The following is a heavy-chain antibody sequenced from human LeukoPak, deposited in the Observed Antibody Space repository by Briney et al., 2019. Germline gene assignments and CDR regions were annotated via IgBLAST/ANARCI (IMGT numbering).Heavy chain of an antibody. D-gene: IGHD3-16*01. J-gene: IGHJ6*02. V-gene: IGHV3-23*01. CDR1: GLTFNNYA. Sequence: GGSLRLSCAVSGLTFNNYAMSWVRQAPGKGLEWVSAISKSGDHTYYAASAKGRFTIYRDNSKNTQYLQMNSLRAEDTAVYYCATSWGPDTSAFRWGRDGMDVWGQGTTVSVSS. CDR2: ISKSGDHT. CDR3: ATSWGPDTSAFRWGRDGMDV.